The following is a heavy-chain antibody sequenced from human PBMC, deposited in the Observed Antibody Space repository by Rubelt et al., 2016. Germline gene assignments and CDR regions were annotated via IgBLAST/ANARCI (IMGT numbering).Heavy chain of an antibody. CDR1: GFTFGSYA. V-gene: IGHV3-30*04. CDR2: ISYDGRNK. CDR3: ARGGATTDY. J-gene: IGHJ4*02. Sequence: GFTFGSYAMHWVRQAPGKGLEWVALISYDGRNKYYTDSLKGRFTISRDNSKNTLYLQMNSLRAEDTAVYYCARGGATTDYWGQGTLVTVSS. D-gene: IGHD1-26*01.